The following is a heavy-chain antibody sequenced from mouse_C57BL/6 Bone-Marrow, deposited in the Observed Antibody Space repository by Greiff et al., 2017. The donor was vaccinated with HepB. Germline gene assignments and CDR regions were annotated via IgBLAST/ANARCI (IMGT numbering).Heavy chain of an antibody. D-gene: IGHD2-3*01. CDR1: GFSFNTYA. J-gene: IGHJ2*01. V-gene: IGHV10-1*01. CDR3: VRHDGYL. Sequence: GGGLVQPKGSLKLSCAASGFSFNTYAMNWVRQDPGKGLEWVARIRSKSNNYATYYADSVKDRFTISRDDSESMLYLQMNNLKTEDTAMYYCVRHDGYLWGQGTTLTVSS. CDR2: IRSKSNNYAT.